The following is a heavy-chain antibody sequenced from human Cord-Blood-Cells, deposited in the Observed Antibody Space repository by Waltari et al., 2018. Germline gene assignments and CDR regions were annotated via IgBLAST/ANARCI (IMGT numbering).Heavy chain of an antibody. Sequence: EVQLVESGGGLVKPGGSLRLSCAASGFPFSSYSMNWVRQAPGKGLEWVSSISSSSSYIYYADSVKGRFTISRDNAKNSLYLQMNSLRAEDTAVYYCARDLATVIDYWGQGTLVTVSS. CDR2: ISSSSSYI. J-gene: IGHJ4*02. V-gene: IGHV3-21*01. CDR3: ARDLATVIDY. CDR1: GFPFSSYS. D-gene: IGHD4-4*01.